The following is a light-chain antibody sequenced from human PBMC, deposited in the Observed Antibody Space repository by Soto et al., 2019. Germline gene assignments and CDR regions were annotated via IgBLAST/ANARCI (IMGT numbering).Light chain of an antibody. J-gene: IGKJ5*01. V-gene: IGKV3-20*01. CDR3: QQTFNSPIT. CDR2: GAS. Sequence: EIVLTQPPGTLSLSPGERATLFCRASQSFTTSQLAWYQQKPGQAPRVLIFGASSRATGIPDRFSGSGSGTDFTLTIRSVRPEDLGSFYCQQTFNSPITFGQGARLAI. CDR1: QSFTTSQ.